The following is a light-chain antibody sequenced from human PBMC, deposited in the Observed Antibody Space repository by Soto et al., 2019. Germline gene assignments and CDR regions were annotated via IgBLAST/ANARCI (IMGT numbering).Light chain of an antibody. CDR2: GDN. Sequence: QSVLTQPPSVAGARGQRVTIPCTGSSSNIGSYYDVHWYQQLPGTVPKLLIYGDNNRPSGVPDRFSGSKSGTSASLAITGLLAEDDADYYCQSYDSSLSHVIFGGGTKLTVL. V-gene: IGLV1-40*01. CDR3: QSYDSSLSHVI. J-gene: IGLJ2*01. CDR1: SSNIGSYYD.